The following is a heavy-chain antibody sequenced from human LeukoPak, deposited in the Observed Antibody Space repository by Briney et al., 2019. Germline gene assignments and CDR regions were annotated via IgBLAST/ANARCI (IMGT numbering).Heavy chain of an antibody. CDR1: GFTFSSYG. V-gene: IGHV3-23*01. CDR3: AKDCPYSSSWYGAGDY. J-gene: IGHJ4*02. D-gene: IGHD6-13*01. CDR2: ISGSGGST. Sequence: PGGTLRLSCAASGFTFSSYGMTWVRQAPGKGLEWVSSISGSGGSTYYADSVKGRFTISRDNSKNTLYLQMNSLRAEDTAVYYCAKDCPYSSSWYGAGDYWGQGTLVTVSS.